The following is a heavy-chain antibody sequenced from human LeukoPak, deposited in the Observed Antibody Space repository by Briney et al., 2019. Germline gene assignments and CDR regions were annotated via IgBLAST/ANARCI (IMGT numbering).Heavy chain of an antibody. CDR3: ARGPRSGYDSSGPWWYFDL. J-gene: IGHJ2*01. Sequence: PSETLSLTCTVSDGSISSYYWSWIRQPAGKGLEWIGRIYTSGSTNYNPSLKSRVTISVDKSKKQFPLKLSSVTAADTAVYYCARGPRSGYDSSGPWWYFDLWGRGTLVTVSS. CDR2: IYTSGST. D-gene: IGHD3-22*01. CDR1: DGSISSYY. V-gene: IGHV4-4*07.